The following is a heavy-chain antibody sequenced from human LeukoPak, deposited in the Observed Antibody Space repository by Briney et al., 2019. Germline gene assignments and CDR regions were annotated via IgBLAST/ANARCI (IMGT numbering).Heavy chain of an antibody. CDR2: ISSSGGST. D-gene: IGHD5-18*01. V-gene: IGHV3-64D*06. J-gene: IGHJ4*02. Sequence: PGGSLRLSCSASGFTFSNYAMHWVRQSPGKGPEYVSAISSSGGSTYYADSVKGRFTISRDNSKNTLYLQMSSLTDEDTAVYYCLKGWIQAVGNFCWGQGTLVSFST. CDR3: LKGWIQAVGNFC. CDR1: GFTFSNYA.